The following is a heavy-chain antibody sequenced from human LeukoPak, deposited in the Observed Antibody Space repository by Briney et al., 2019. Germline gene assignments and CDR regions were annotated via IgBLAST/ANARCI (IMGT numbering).Heavy chain of an antibody. D-gene: IGHD6-19*01. CDR2: ISSSGSTI. Sequence: GGSLTLSCAASGFTFSSYEMNWVRPAPGKGLEWVSYISSSGSTIYYADSVKGRFTISRDNAKNSLYLQMNSLRAEDTAVYYCARTGSSGWYWEPDYWGQGTLVTVSS. CDR3: ARTGSSGWYWEPDY. J-gene: IGHJ4*02. V-gene: IGHV3-48*03. CDR1: GFTFSSYE.